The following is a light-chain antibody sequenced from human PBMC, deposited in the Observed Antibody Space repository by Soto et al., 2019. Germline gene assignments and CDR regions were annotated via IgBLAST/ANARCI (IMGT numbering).Light chain of an antibody. CDR1: SSSIGLNT. CDR3: ASWDDNLLGPV. J-gene: IGLJ2*01. CDR2: SNN. Sequence: QAVVTQPPSASGTPGQRVTISCSGTSSSIGLNTVNWYQQLPGTAPKLLVYSNNQRPSGVPDRFSGSKSGTSASLAISGLQSEDEAEYYCASWDDNLLGPVFGGGTKLTVL. V-gene: IGLV1-44*01.